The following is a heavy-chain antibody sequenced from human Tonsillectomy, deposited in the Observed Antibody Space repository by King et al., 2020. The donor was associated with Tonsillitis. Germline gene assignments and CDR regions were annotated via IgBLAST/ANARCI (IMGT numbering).Heavy chain of an antibody. CDR3: AKEGGYYYGSAGPGSVGFDP. V-gene: IGHV3-23*04. CDR2: ISGSGGGT. J-gene: IGHJ5*02. CDR1: GFTFSSYA. D-gene: IGHD3-10*01. Sequence: VQLVESGGGLVQPGGSLRLSCAASGFTFSSYAMSWVRQAPGKGLEWVSSISGSGGGTFYADSVKGRFTISRDNYKNTLYLQMNSLRVEDTAVYYCAKEGGYYYGSAGPGSVGFDPWGQGTLVTVSS.